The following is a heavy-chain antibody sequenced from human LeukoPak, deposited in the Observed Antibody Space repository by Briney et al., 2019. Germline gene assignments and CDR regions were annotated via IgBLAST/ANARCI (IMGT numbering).Heavy chain of an antibody. CDR2: ISSSSSYI. D-gene: IGHD2-21*02. CDR1: GFTFGSYS. Sequence: GGSLRLSCAASGFTFGSYSMNWVRQAPGKGLEWVSSISSSSSYIYYADSVKGRFTISRDNAKNSLYLQMNSLRAEDTAVYYCARDRPVTGGNWFDPWGQGTLVTVSS. V-gene: IGHV3-21*01. CDR3: ARDRPVTGGNWFDP. J-gene: IGHJ5*02.